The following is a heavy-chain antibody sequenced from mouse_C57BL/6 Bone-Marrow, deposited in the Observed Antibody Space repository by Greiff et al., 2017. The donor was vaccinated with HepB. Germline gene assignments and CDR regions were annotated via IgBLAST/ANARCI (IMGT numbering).Heavy chain of an antibody. V-gene: IGHV3-6*01. J-gene: IGHJ1*03. CDR2: ISYDGSN. Sequence: EVQLQESGPGLVKPSQSLSLTCSVTGYSITSGYYWNWIRQFPGNKLEWMGYISYDGSNNYNPSLKNRISITRDTSKNQFFLKLNSVTTEDTATYYCARIYGRGYWYFDVWGTGTTVTVSS. CDR3: ARIYGRGYWYFDV. D-gene: IGHD1-1*01. CDR1: GYSITSGYY.